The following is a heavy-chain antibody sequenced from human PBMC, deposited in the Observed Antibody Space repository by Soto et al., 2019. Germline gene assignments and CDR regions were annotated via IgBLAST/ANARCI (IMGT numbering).Heavy chain of an antibody. V-gene: IGHV1-24*01. Sequence: GASVKVSCKVSGYTLTELSMHWVRQAPGKGLEWMGGFDPEDGKTIYAQKFQGRVTMTEDTSTDTAYMELSSLRSEDTAVYYCATAPYSSGWYDYDYWGQGTLVTVSS. CDR3: ATAPYSSGWYDYDY. CDR2: FDPEDGKT. J-gene: IGHJ4*02. CDR1: GYTLTELS. D-gene: IGHD6-19*01.